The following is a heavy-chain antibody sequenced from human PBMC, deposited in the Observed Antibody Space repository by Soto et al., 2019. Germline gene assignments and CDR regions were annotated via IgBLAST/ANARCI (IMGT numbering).Heavy chain of an antibody. V-gene: IGHV3-23*01. J-gene: IGHJ6*02. D-gene: IGHD2-2*01. CDR1: GFAFSSYA. Sequence: VQLLESGGGLVQPGGSLRLSCAASGFAFSSYAMTWVRQAPGKGLEWVSALSGSGATTYYADSVKGRFTISRDNSKNTLSLEMNSLRAEDMAVYYCAKPPESSSTFYYYGLDVWGQGTTVTVSS. CDR3: AKPPESSSTFYYYGLDV. CDR2: LSGSGATT.